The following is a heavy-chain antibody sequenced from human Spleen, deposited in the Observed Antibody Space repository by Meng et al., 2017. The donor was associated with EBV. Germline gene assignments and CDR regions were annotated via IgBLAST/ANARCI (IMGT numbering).Heavy chain of an antibody. Sequence: LQESGRGLVKPSGALFLSSGSAGGSIISSYWWSWVRQPPGKGLEWIGEIYESGSTNYNPSLESRVTVSIDKSKNQFSLKLSSVTAADTAVYYCSRGTSRPSMYYFDYWGQGTLVTVSS. J-gene: IGHJ4*02. CDR1: GGSIISSYW. D-gene: IGHD6-13*01. CDR2: IYESGST. V-gene: IGHV4-4*02. CDR3: SRGTSRPSMYYFDY.